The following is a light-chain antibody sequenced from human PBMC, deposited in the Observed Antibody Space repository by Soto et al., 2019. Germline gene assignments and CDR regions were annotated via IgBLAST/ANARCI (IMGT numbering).Light chain of an antibody. J-gene: IGKJ1*01. Sequence: DIVMTQSPDSLAVSPGERAAINCKSSQSVLYSSNNKNYLAWYQQKPGQPPKPLIYWASTRESGVPDRFSGSGSGTDFTLTISSLQAEDVAVYYCQQYYSTPRTFGQGTKVEIK. CDR3: QQYYSTPRT. CDR1: QSVLYSSNNKNY. V-gene: IGKV4-1*01. CDR2: WAS.